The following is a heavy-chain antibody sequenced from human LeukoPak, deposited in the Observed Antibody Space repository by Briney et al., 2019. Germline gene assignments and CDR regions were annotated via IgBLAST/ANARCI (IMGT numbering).Heavy chain of an antibody. CDR1: GGSIRSSYYY. CDR2: IYHSGST. V-gene: IGHV4-39*07. J-gene: IGHJ4*02. D-gene: IGHD1-20*01. CDR3: ASATLYNWNQIHYFDY. Sequence: SETLSLTCTVSGGSIRSSYYYWGWIRQPPGKGLEWIGDIYHSGSTNYNPSLKSRVTISVDKSKNQFSLKLSSVTAADTAVYYCASATLYNWNQIHYFDYWGQGTLVTVSS.